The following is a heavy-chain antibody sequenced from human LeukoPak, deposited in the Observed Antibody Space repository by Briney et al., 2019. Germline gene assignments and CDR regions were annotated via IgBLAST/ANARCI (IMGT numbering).Heavy chain of an antibody. CDR2: TYSGGVT. Sequence: AGGSLRLSCAASGFTVSTKYMSWVRQSPVKGLEWVSITYSGGVTYYADSVRGRFTISRDNSKNTMDLQMDSLRADDTAIYYCAKAGMLRHFESDYWGQGTLVAVSS. CDR1: GFTVSTKY. V-gene: IGHV3-53*01. CDR3: AKAGMLRHFESDY. J-gene: IGHJ4*02. D-gene: IGHD3-9*01.